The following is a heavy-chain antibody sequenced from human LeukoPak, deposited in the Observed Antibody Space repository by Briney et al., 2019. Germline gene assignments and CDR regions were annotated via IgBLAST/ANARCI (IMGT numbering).Heavy chain of an antibody. CDR1: GFSLSTSGVA. D-gene: IGHD3-22*01. Sequence: SGPTLVNPTQTLTLTCTFSGFSLSTSGVAVAWIRQPPGKALEWLALIYWNDDKRYSPSLKSRLTITNDASKNQVVLTMTNMDPADTGTYYCGHGVGYYDSGGYQNWFDPWGQGTLVTVSS. CDR2: IYWNDDK. CDR3: GHGVGYYDSGGYQNWFDP. V-gene: IGHV2-5*01. J-gene: IGHJ5*02.